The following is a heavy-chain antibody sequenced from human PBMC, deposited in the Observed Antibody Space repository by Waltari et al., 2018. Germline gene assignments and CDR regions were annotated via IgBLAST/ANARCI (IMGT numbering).Heavy chain of an antibody. CDR1: GFTFSSYS. Sequence: EVQLVESGGGLVKPGGSLRLSCAASGFTFSSYSMNWVRQAPGKGLEWVSSISSSSSYIYYADAVKGRFTISRDNAKNSLYLQRNSLRAEDTAVYYCAYCLGKILAPRCDYWGQGTLVTVSS. V-gene: IGHV3-21*01. J-gene: IGHJ4*02. D-gene: IGHD3-16*01. CDR3: AYCLGKILAPRCDY. CDR2: ISSSSSYI.